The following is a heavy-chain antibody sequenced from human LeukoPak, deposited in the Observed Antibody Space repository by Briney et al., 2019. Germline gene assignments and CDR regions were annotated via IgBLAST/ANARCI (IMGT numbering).Heavy chain of an antibody. J-gene: IGHJ4*02. CDR2: IYHSGST. CDR3: VTSPRDSRSSSDSDY. V-gene: IGHV4-30-2*01. CDR1: GGSISSGGYY. D-gene: IGHD6-13*01. Sequence: SQTLSLTCTVSGGSISSGGYYWSWIRQPPGKGLEWIGYIYHSGSTYYNPSLKSRVTISVDTSRNQFSLKVTSVTAADTAVYYCVTSPRDSRSSSDSDYWGQGILVTVSS.